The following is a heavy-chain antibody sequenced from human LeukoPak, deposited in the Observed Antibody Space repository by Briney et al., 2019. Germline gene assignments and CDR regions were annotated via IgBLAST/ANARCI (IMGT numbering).Heavy chain of an antibody. Sequence: PGGSLRLSCAASGFTFSSYGMHWVRQAPGKGLEWVAFIRYDGSDKYYADSVKGQFTISRDNSKNTLYLQMNSLRVEDTAVYYCAKNYGFDFWGQGTLVTVSS. D-gene: IGHD3-10*01. CDR3: AKNYGFDF. CDR1: GFTFSSYG. V-gene: IGHV3-30*02. J-gene: IGHJ4*02. CDR2: IRYDGSDK.